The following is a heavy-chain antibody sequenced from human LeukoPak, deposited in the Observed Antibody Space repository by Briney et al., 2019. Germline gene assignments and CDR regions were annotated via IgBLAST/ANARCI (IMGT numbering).Heavy chain of an antibody. CDR1: GGSIGTDSYY. J-gene: IGHJ4*02. CDR3: ATGKYSGYYDD. D-gene: IGHD5-12*01. Sequence: SETLSLTCSVSGGSIGTDSYYGGWVRQPPGKGLEWIGSMYYGGTTYLNPSLKSRVTLSVDTSKNDFSLRLSSVTAADSAVYFCATGKYSGYYDDWGQGTLVTVSS. V-gene: IGHV4-39*02. CDR2: MYYGGTT.